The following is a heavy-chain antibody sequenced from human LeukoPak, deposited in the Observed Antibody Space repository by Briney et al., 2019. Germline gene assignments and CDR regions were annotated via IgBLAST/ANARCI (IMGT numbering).Heavy chain of an antibody. J-gene: IGHJ4*02. Sequence: PGGSLRLSCVVSGLIVTRDYMSWVRQAPGKGLEWVSPIYSGGSTYYADSVKGRFTISRDNSKNTLYLQMNSLRAADTAVYYCASLGYWGQGTLVTVSS. CDR2: IYSGGST. CDR3: ASLGY. V-gene: IGHV3-66*02. CDR1: GLIVTRDY.